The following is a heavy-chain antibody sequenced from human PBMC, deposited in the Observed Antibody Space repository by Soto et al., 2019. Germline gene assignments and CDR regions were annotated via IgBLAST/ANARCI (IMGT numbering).Heavy chain of an antibody. Sequence: PGGSLRLSCAAPGFTFSSYEMNWVRQAPGKGLEWVSYISSSGSTIYYADSVKGRFTISRDNAKNSLYLQMNSLRAEDTAVYYCASPRYSYGYYGMDVWGXXTTVTVSS. J-gene: IGHJ6*01. D-gene: IGHD5-18*01. CDR1: GFTFSSYE. CDR2: ISSSGSTI. V-gene: IGHV3-48*03. CDR3: ASPRYSYGYYGMDV.